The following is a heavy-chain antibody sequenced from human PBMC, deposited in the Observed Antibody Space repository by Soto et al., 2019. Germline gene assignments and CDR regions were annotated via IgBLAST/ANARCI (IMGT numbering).Heavy chain of an antibody. CDR1: GYTLTSYG. CDR2: ISAYNGDT. V-gene: IGHV1-18*01. CDR3: ATTIGCSYYYYGMDV. Sequence: QVQLVQSGAEVTKPGASVKVSCKASGYTLTSYGISWVRQAPGQGLEWMGWISAYNGDTNYAQSLQGRVTMTTDTSTTTAYMELRSLRSDDTAVYYCATTIGCSYYYYGMDVWGQGTTVTVSS. D-gene: IGHD5-12*01. J-gene: IGHJ6*02.